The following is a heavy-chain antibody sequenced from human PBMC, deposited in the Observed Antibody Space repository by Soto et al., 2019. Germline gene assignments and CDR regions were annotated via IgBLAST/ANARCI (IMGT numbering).Heavy chain of an antibody. CDR2: ISSSGSTI. J-gene: IGHJ6*02. D-gene: IGHD5-18*01. Sequence: GGSLRLSXAASGFTFSSYEMNWVRQAPGKGLEWVSYISSSGSTIYYADSVKGRFTISRDNAKNSLYLQMNSLRAEDTAVYYCARDLHSYGGGYYYYGMDVWGQGTTVTVSS. V-gene: IGHV3-48*03. CDR1: GFTFSSYE. CDR3: ARDLHSYGGGYYYYGMDV.